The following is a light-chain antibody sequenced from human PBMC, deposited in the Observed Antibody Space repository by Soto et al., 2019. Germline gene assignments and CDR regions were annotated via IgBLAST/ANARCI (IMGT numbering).Light chain of an antibody. J-gene: IGKJ2*01. V-gene: IGKV1-39*01. CDR2: AAS. CDR3: QQSYSTPPYT. Sequence: DIQMTQSPSSLSASVGDRVTITCRASQSISSYLNWYQQKPGKAPKLLIYAASTLQRGVPSRFSGSGSGTDFTLTICSLQPEDFATYYCQQSYSTPPYTFGQGTKLEIK. CDR1: QSISSY.